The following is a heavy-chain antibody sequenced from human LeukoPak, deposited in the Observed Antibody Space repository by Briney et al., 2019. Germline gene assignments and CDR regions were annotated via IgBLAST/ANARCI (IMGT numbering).Heavy chain of an antibody. CDR3: VRGKWSTRH. J-gene: IGHJ4*02. D-gene: IGHD2-15*01. CDR1: GFTFSSYA. CDR2: ISGSGGST. Sequence: GGSLRLSCAASGFTFSSYAMSWVRQAPGKGLEWVSAISGSGGSTYSADSVKGRFTISRDNSKNTLYLQMNSLRAEDTAVYYCVRGKWSTRHWGQGTLVTVSS. V-gene: IGHV3-23*01.